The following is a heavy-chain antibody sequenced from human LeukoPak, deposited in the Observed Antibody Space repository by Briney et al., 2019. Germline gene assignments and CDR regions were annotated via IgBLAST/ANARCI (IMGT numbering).Heavy chain of an antibody. Sequence: PGGSLRLSCAASTVIFRKYWMGWARQAPGKGLEWVANIAHDGSVKWYVDSVKGRFIISRDNAGDSLYLQMNGLRVEDTAIYYCAFFVREPQNWGQGTLVTVSS. CDR2: IAHDGSVK. J-gene: IGHJ1*01. D-gene: IGHD3-10*02. CDR1: TVIFRKYW. V-gene: IGHV3-7*01. CDR3: AFFVREPQN.